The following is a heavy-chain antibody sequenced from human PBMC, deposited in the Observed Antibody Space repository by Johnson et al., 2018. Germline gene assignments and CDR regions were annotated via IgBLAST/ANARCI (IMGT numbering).Heavy chain of an antibody. J-gene: IGHJ6*03. V-gene: IGHV3-23*04. CDR2: IIGSGGST. D-gene: IGHD2-2*01. CDR1: GFTFSSYA. Sequence: VQLVQSGGGLVQPGGSLRLSCAASGFTFSSYAMSWVRQAPGKGLEWVSAIIGSGGSTYYADSVKGRFTISRDNSKNPLYLKMNSLVAEDTAVYYWAKGGYCSSTSCYSYYYYYMDVGGKGTTVTVSS. CDR3: AKGGYCSSTSCYSYYYYYMDV.